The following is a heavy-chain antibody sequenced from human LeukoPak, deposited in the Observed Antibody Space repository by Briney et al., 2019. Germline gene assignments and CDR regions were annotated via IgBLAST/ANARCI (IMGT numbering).Heavy chain of an antibody. Sequence: SETLSLTCAVYGGSFSGYYWSWIRQPPGKGLEWIGEINHSGSTNYNPSLKSRVTISVDTSKNQFSLKLGSVTAADTAVYYCARGGIAVAGTSYWGQGTLVTVSS. D-gene: IGHD6-19*01. CDR3: ARGGIAVAGTSY. V-gene: IGHV4-34*01. CDR1: GGSFSGYY. CDR2: INHSGST. J-gene: IGHJ4*02.